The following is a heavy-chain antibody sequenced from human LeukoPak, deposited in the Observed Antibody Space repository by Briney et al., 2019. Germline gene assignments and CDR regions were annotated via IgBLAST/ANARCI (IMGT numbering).Heavy chain of an antibody. V-gene: IGHV3-15*01. CDR1: GFTFSNAW. Sequence: GGSLRLSCAASGFTFSNAWMSWVRQAPGKGLEWVGRIKSKTDGGTTDYAAPVKGRFTISRDDSKSTPYLQMNSLKTEDTAVYYCTTGASNYDILTGYWYWGQGTLVTVSS. CDR3: TTGASNYDILTGYWY. J-gene: IGHJ4*02. CDR2: IKSKTDGGTT. D-gene: IGHD3-9*01.